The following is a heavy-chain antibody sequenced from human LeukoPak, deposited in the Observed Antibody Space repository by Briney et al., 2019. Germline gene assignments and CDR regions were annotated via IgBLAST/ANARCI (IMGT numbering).Heavy chain of an antibody. Sequence: GESLKISCKGSGYSFTSYWIGWVRQMPGKGLEWMGIIYPGDSDTRYSPSFQGQGTISADKSISTAYLQWSSLKASDTAMYYCARLPSKDCSSTSCHFDYWGQGTLVTVSS. CDR3: ARLPSKDCSSTSCHFDY. J-gene: IGHJ4*02. D-gene: IGHD2-2*01. V-gene: IGHV5-51*01. CDR1: GYSFTSYW. CDR2: IYPGDSDT.